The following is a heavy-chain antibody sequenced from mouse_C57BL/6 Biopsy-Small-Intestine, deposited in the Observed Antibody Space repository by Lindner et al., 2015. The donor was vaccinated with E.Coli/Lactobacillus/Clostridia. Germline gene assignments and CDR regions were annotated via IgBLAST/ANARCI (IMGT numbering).Heavy chain of an antibody. Sequence: VQLQESGAELARPGASVKLSCKASGYTFTSYGISWVKQRTGQGLEWIGEIYPRSGNTYYNEKFKGKATLTADKSSSTAYMQLSSLTSEDSAVYFCASPAYYSNYVGAMDYWGQGTSVTVSS. CDR1: GYTFTSYG. CDR3: ASPAYYSNYVGAMDY. CDR2: IYPRSGNT. V-gene: IGHV1-81*01. D-gene: IGHD2-5*01. J-gene: IGHJ4*01.